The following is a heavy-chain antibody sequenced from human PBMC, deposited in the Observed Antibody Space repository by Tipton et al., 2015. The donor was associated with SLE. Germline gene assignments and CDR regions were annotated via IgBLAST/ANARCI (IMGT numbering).Heavy chain of an antibody. D-gene: IGHD4-11*01. CDR3: AREFLNPVTTVHYYFDL. CDR1: GGSFTTYY. CDR2: INHSGST. J-gene: IGHJ2*01. Sequence: TLSLTCSVYGGSFTTYYWNWIRQPPGKGLEWIGDINHSGSTNYNPSLMSRATISVDTSKNHFSLKLISVTAADTAVYYCAREFLNPVTTVHYYFDLWGRGTLVTVSS. V-gene: IGHV4-34*01.